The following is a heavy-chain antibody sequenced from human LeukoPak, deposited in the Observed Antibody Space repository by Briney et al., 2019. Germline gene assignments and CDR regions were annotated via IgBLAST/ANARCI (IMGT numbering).Heavy chain of an antibody. D-gene: IGHD5-18*01. V-gene: IGHV3-23*01. J-gene: IGHJ4*02. CDR2: ISGSGGST. Sequence: GGSLRLSCAASGFTFSSYAMSWVRQAPGKGLEWVSAISGSGGSTYYADSVKGRFTISRDNSKNTLYLQMNSLRAEDTAVYYCAKDLRRGYSYGFYFDYWGQGTLVTVSS. CDR1: GFTFSSYA. CDR3: AKDLRRGYSYGFYFDY.